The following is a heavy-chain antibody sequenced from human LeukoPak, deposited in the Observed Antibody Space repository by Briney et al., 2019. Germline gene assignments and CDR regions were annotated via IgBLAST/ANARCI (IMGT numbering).Heavy chain of an antibody. CDR2: IIPILGIA. D-gene: IGHD2-2*01. V-gene: IGHV1-69*04. CDR3: ARDPLPYCSSASCAP. J-gene: IGHJ5*02. CDR1: GGTFSSYA. Sequence: SVKVSCRASGGTFSSYAISWVRQAPGQGLEWMGRIIPILGIANYAQKFQGRVTITADKSTSTAYMELSSLRSEDTAVYYCARDPLPYCSSASCAPWGQGTLVTVSS.